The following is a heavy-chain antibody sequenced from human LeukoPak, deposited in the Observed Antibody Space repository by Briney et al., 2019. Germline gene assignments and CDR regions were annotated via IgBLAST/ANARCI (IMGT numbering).Heavy chain of an antibody. CDR1: GYSFTGYY. V-gene: IGHV1-2*02. D-gene: IGHD4-17*01. J-gene: IGHJ4*02. CDR2: INPNSGGT. Sequence: ASVKVSCKSSGYSFTGYYMHWVRQAPGQGLEWMGWINPNSGGTNYAQTFQGRVTMTRDTSINTVFMELSRLRPDDTAVYYCARVLYGDHFDCWGQGTLVTVSS. CDR3: ARVLYGDHFDC.